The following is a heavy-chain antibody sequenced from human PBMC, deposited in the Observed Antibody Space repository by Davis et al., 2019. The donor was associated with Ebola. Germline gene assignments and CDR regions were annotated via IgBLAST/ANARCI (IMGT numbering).Heavy chain of an antibody. Sequence: SETLSLTCAVSGGFVSSGGYSWSWIRQPPGKGLEWIGYYYYTGSTYYNPSLKSRVTISVDTSKNQFSLKLSSVTAADTAMYYCARRGISSWYAGWFDPWGQGTLVTVSS. J-gene: IGHJ5*02. CDR3: ARRGISSWYAGWFDP. CDR2: YYYTGST. V-gene: IGHV4-30-4*07. CDR1: GGFVSSGGYS. D-gene: IGHD6-13*01.